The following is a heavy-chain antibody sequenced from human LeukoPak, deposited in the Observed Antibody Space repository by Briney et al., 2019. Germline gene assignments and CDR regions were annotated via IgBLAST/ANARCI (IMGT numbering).Heavy chain of an antibody. D-gene: IGHD6-13*01. Sequence: GESLKISCKGSGYSFTSYWIGWVRQMPGKGLEWMGIIYPGDSDTRYSPSFQGQVTISADRSISTAYLQWSSLRASDTAIYYCARVTSMGISSALFFAHWGQGTLVPSPQ. CDR3: ARVTSMGISSALFFAH. CDR2: IYPGDSDT. J-gene: IGHJ4*02. CDR1: GYSFTSYW. V-gene: IGHV5-51*01.